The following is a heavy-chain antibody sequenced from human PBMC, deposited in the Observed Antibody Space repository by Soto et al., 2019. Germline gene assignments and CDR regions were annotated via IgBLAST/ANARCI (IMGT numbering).Heavy chain of an antibody. CDR2: IYSGGST. CDR1: GFTVSSNY. CDR3: ARGGDYGDYVDYFDF. J-gene: IGHJ4*02. D-gene: IGHD4-17*01. Sequence: EVQLVESGGGLVQPGGSLRLSCAASGFTVSSNYMSWVRQAPGKGLERVSVIYSGGSTYYADSVKSRFTISRDNSKNTLYLQMTSLRAEDTAVNYSARGGDYGDYVDYFDFWGQGTLVTVSS. V-gene: IGHV3-66*01.